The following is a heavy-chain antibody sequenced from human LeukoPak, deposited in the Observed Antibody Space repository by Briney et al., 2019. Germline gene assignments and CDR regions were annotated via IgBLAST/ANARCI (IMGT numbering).Heavy chain of an antibody. V-gene: IGHV3-30*03. CDR1: GFXLSSYG. D-gene: IGHD6-19*01. Sequence: GGSLTLSCAASGFXLSSYGIHWVRQAPGKGLEGVAVISYDGSNKYYADSVKGRFTISRDNSKNTLYLQMNSLRAEDTAVYYCARGQLNSGWSACFDYWGQGTLVTVSS. CDR3: ARGQLNSGWSACFDY. CDR2: ISYDGSNK. J-gene: IGHJ4*02.